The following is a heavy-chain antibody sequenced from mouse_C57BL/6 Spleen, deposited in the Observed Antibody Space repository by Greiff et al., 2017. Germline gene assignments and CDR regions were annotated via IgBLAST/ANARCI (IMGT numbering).Heavy chain of an antibody. Sequence: LVESGAELVRPGASVTLSCKASGYTFTDYEMHWVKQTPVHGLEWIGAIDPETGGTAYNQKFKGKAILTADKSSSTAYMELRSLTSEDSAVYYCTKLNWDWYAMDYWGQGTSVTVSS. D-gene: IGHD4-1*01. CDR3: TKLNWDWYAMDY. CDR1: GYTFTDYE. J-gene: IGHJ4*01. V-gene: IGHV1-15*01. CDR2: IDPETGGT.